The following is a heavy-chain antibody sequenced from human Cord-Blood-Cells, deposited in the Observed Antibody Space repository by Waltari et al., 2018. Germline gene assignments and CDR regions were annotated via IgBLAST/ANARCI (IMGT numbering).Heavy chain of an antibody. V-gene: IGHV1-69*01. CDR1: GGTFSSYA. CDR2: TTPIFGTA. D-gene: IGHD1-26*01. Sequence: QVQLVQSGAEVKKPGSSVKVSCKASGGTFSSYAISWVRQAPGQGLEWMGGTTPIFGTANDAQKCQGRVTITADEATSTAYMELSSLGSEDTAVYYCASSLGGSGSYYWFDPWGQGTLVTVSS. J-gene: IGHJ5*02. CDR3: ASSLGGSGSYYWFDP.